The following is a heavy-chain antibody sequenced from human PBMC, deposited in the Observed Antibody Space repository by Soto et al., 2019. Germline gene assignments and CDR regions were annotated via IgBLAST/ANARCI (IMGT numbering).Heavy chain of an antibody. CDR1: GYTFTSYA. CDR3: ARGNMVWGVIRGGYYYYMDV. V-gene: IGHV1-3*01. D-gene: IGHD3-10*01. Sequence: ASVKVSCKASGYTFTSYAMHWVRQAPGQRLEWMGWINAGNGNTKYSQKFQGRVTITRDTSASTAYMELSSLRSEDTAVYYCARGNMVWGVIRGGYYYYMDVWGKGTTVTVSS. CDR2: INAGNGNT. J-gene: IGHJ6*03.